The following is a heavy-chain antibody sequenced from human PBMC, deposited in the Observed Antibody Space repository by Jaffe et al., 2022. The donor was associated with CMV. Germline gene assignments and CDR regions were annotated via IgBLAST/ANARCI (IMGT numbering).Heavy chain of an antibody. CDR1: GFTFSNYA. V-gene: IGHV3-23*04. CDR2: ISASGGRT. CDR3: VKDPPPPLEGGLKFGAPQTLTHYDYHDTDV. D-gene: IGHD3-10*01. J-gene: IGHJ6*02. Sequence: EVQLVESGGGLVQPGGSLRLSCAGSGFTFSNYAMSWVRQAPGKGLEWVSGISASGGRTYYADSMRGRFTISRDNSKSTLFLQMNSLRVEDTAIYYCVKDPPPPLEGGLKFGAPQTLTHYDYHDTDVWGQGTTVTVSS.